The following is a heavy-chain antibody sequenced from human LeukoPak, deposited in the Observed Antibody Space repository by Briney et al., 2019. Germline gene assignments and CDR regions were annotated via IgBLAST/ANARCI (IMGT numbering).Heavy chain of an antibody. CDR1: GYTFTSYA. D-gene: IGHD3-10*01. CDR2: IIPILGIA. J-gene: IGHJ6*02. CDR3: AREVGRITPGYYYYGMDV. V-gene: IGHV1-69*04. Sequence: GASVKVSCKASGYTFTSYAMNWVRQAPGQGLEWMGRIIPILGIANYAQKFQGRVTITADKSTSTAYMELSSLRSEDTAVYYCAREVGRITPGYYYYGMDVWGQGTTVTVSS.